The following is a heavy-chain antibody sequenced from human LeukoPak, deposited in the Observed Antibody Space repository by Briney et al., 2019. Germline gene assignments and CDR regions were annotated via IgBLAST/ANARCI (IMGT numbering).Heavy chain of an antibody. CDR3: ARHMGGHHQQPDY. CDR2: IYPGDSDT. D-gene: IGHD6-13*01. V-gene: IGHV5-51*01. Sequence: GESLKISCKGSGYGFSGNWIGWVRQMPGKGLEWIGIIYPGDSDTRYSPSFQGQVTISVDKSSATAYLQWSSLKASDTAMYYCARHMGGHHQQPDYWGQGTLVTVSA. CDR1: GYGFSGNW. J-gene: IGHJ4*02.